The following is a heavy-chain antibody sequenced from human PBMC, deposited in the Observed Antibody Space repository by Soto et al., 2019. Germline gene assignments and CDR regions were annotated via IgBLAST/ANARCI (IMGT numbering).Heavy chain of an antibody. V-gene: IGHV4-39*01. D-gene: IGHD2-2*01. Sequence: SETLSLTCTVSGCSISSGPYTWGWIRQPPGKGLEWIGTFHYSGFTRYNPSLESRVTISVDTSKNQFSLRATSVTAADTAMYYSERLGGYCSGSSCHGYYAMDVWGEGITVT. CDR3: ERLGGYCSGSSCHGYYAMDV. CDR1: GCSISSGPYT. CDR2: FHYSGFT. J-gene: IGHJ6*02.